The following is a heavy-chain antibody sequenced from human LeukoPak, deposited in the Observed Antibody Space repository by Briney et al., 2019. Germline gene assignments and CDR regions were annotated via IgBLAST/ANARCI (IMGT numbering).Heavy chain of an antibody. CDR2: IYYSGST. CDR1: GGSISSYY. Sequence: SETLSLTCTVSGGSISSYYWSWIRQPPGKGLEWIGYIYYSGSTNYNPSLKSRVTISVDTSKNQFSPKLSSVTAADTAVYYCARAPWLWRSMIVVQGAFDIWGQGTMVTVSS. V-gene: IGHV4-59*12. CDR3: ARAPWLWRSMIVVQGAFDI. J-gene: IGHJ3*02. D-gene: IGHD3-22*01.